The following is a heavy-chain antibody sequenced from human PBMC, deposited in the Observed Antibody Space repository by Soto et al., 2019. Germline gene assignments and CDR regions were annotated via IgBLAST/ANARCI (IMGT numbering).Heavy chain of an antibody. V-gene: IGHV3-30-3*01. D-gene: IGHD3-16*01. J-gene: IGHJ5*02. CDR1: GFTFSSYA. Sequence: LRLSCAASGFTFSSYAMHWVRQAPGKGLEWVAVISYDGSNKYYADSVKGRFTISRDNSKNTLYLQMNSLRAEDTAVYYCARELRTFGGVNWFDPWGQGTLVTVSS. CDR3: ARELRTFGGVNWFDP. CDR2: ISYDGSNK.